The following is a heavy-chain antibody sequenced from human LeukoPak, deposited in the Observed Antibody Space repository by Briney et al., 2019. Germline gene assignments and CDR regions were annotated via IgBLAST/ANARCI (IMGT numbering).Heavy chain of an antibody. CDR1: GGSFSGYY. CDR2: INHSGST. J-gene: IGHJ4*02. V-gene: IGHV4-34*01. CDR3: ARGPYYDFWSGYSFDY. Sequence: KPSETLSLTCAVYGGSFSGYYWSWIRQPPGKGLEWIGEINHSGSTNYNPSLKSRVTISADTSKNQFSLKLSSVTAADTAVYYCARGPYYDFWSGYSFDYWGQGTLVTVSS. D-gene: IGHD3-3*01.